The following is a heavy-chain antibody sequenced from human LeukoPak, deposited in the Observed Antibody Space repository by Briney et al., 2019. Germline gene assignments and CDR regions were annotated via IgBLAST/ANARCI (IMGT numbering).Heavy chain of an antibody. D-gene: IGHD6-19*01. Sequence: GGSLRLSCAASGFTFSSYSMNWVRQAPGKGLEWVSSISSSSSYIYYADSVKGRFTISRDNAKNSLYLQMNSLRAEDTAVYYCAITGGTVAPNYNYYSYMDVWGKGTTVTVSS. J-gene: IGHJ6*03. CDR1: GFTFSSYS. CDR2: ISSSSSYI. CDR3: AITGGTVAPNYNYYSYMDV. V-gene: IGHV3-21*01.